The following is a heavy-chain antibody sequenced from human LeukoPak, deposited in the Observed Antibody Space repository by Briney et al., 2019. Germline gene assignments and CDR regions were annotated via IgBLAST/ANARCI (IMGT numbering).Heavy chain of an antibody. CDR3: ARQGPVSLYYDFWSGYSNWFDP. CDR2: INAGNGNT. CDR1: GYTFTSYA. J-gene: IGHJ5*02. V-gene: IGHV1-3*01. D-gene: IGHD3-3*01. Sequence: VASVKVSCKASGYTFTSYAMQWVRQAPGQRLEWMGWINAGNGNTKYSQKFQGRVTITRDTSASTAYMELSSLRSEDTAVYYCARQGPVSLYYDFWSGYSNWFDPWGQGTLVTVSS.